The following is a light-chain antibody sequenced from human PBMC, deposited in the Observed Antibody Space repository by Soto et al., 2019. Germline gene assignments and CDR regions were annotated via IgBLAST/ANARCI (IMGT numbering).Light chain of an antibody. V-gene: IGKV3-20*01. CDR3: QHYGNSPPYT. CDR2: GAS. Sequence: DIVLTQSPGTLSLSPGERATLSCRASQSVSSSYLAWYQQKPGQAHRLLIYGASSRATGIPDRFSGSGAGTDFKLTISSLEPEDDALYSCQHYGNSPPYTFGQGTKLEIK. CDR1: QSVSSSY. J-gene: IGKJ2*01.